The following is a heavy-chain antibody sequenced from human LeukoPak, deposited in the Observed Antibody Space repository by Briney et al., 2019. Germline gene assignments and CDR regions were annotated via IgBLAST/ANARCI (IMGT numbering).Heavy chain of an antibody. V-gene: IGHV3-23*01. J-gene: IGHJ6*03. CDR1: GFTFSSYA. CDR2: ISGSGGST. D-gene: IGHD3-10*01. Sequence: GGSLRLSCAASGFTFSSYAMSWVRQAPGKGLEWVSAISGSGGSTYYADSVKGRFTISRDNSKNTLYLQMNSLRAEDTAVYYCAKWDGHPGYYYGSGSYSDYMDVWGKGTTVTVSS. CDR3: AKWDGHPGYYYGSGSYSDYMDV.